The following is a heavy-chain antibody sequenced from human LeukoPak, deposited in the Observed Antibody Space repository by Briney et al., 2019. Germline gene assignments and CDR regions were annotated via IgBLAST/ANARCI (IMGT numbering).Heavy chain of an antibody. CDR1: GGSFSGYY. J-gene: IGHJ4*02. D-gene: IGHD6-19*01. V-gene: IGHV4-34*01. CDR3: ARGRRPYSSGWSIFDY. Sequence: PSETLSLTCAVYGGSFSGYYWSWLRQPPGKGLEWIGEINHSGSTNYNPSLKSRVTISVDTSKNQFSLKLSSVTAADTAVYYCARGRRPYSSGWSIFDYWGQGTLVTVSS. CDR2: INHSGST.